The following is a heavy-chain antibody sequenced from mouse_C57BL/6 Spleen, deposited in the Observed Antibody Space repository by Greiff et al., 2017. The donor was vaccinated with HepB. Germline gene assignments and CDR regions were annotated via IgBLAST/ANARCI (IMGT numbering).Heavy chain of an antibody. V-gene: IGHV1-42*01. CDR1: GYSFTGYY. CDR2: INPSTGGT. CDR3: ARWDMVRPSWFAY. J-gene: IGHJ3*01. Sequence: EVQLQQSGPELVKPGASVKISCKAPGYSFTGYYMNWVKQSPEKSLEWIGEINPSTGGTTYNQKFKAKATLTVDKSSSTAYMQLKSLTSEDSAVYYCARWDMVRPSWFAYWGQGTLVTVSA. D-gene: IGHD2-1*01.